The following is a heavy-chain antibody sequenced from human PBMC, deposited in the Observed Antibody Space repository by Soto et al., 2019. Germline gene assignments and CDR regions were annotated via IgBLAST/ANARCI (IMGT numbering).Heavy chain of an antibody. CDR3: ARGPRSGERYFQN. Sequence: SQTLSLTCTVSGGSISSYYCNWIRQPPGKGLEWIGHIFYRGSTNYNPSLKSRVTISLDTSKNQFSLRLSSVTAADTAVYYCARGPRSGERYFQNWGQGTLVTVSS. CDR1: GGSISSYY. D-gene: IGHD6-19*01. CDR2: IFYRGST. J-gene: IGHJ1*01. V-gene: IGHV4-59*01.